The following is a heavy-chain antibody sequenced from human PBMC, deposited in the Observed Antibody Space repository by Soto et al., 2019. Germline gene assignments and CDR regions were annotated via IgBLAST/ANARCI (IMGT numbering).Heavy chain of an antibody. Sequence: QVQLVQSGAEVKKPGSSVKVSCKASGGTFGSYAISWVRQAPGQGLEWMGGIIPMYGTTTYAQKFQGRVTMVADKSTSTVYMDLGSLRTDDSAVYYCARGFAYSSAGFDHWGQGTVVTVSS. V-gene: IGHV1-69*06. J-gene: IGHJ4*02. CDR1: GGTFGSYA. D-gene: IGHD6-25*01. CDR2: IIPMYGTT. CDR3: ARGFAYSSAGFDH.